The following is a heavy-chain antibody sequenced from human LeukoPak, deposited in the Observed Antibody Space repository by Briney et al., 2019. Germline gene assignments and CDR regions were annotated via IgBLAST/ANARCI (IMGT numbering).Heavy chain of an antibody. CDR1: GFTFSSYS. CDR3: ARDPQEYYDSSGAFDI. Sequence: GGSLRLSCAASGFTFSSYSMNWVRQAPGKGLEWVSYISSSSSTIYYADSVKGRFTISRDNAKNSLYLQMNSLRAVDTAVYYCARDPQEYYDSSGAFDIWGQGTMVTVSS. D-gene: IGHD3-22*01. V-gene: IGHV3-48*01. CDR2: ISSSSSTI. J-gene: IGHJ3*02.